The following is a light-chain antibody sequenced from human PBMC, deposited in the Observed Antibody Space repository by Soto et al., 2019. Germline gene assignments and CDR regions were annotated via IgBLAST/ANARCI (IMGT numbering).Light chain of an antibody. J-gene: IGKJ4*01. CDR2: DAS. Sequence: EIVLKQSPGTLSLSPGERATLSCRASQSVNNYLAWYQQKPGQAPRLLIYDASNRATGIPARFSGSGSGTEFTLTISSLEPEDSAVYYCQQRGNWPWLTFAGGTRVEIK. CDR3: QQRGNWPWLT. CDR1: QSVNNY. V-gene: IGKV3-11*01.